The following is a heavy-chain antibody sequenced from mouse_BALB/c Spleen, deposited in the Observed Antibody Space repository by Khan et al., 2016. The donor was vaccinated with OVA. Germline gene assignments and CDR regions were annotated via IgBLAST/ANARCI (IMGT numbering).Heavy chain of an antibody. CDR3: ARKDYYDYDPFPY. CDR1: GYSITSEYT. J-gene: IGHJ3*01. CDR2: ISYSGNT. Sequence: EVKLLESGPGLVKPSQSLSLTCTVTGYSITSEYTWNWIRQFPGNNLEWMGFISYSGNTRYNPSLKSRISITRDTSKNQFFLQLNSVTSEDTATYYCARKDYYDYDPFPYWGQGTLVTVSA. D-gene: IGHD2-4*01. V-gene: IGHV3-2*02.